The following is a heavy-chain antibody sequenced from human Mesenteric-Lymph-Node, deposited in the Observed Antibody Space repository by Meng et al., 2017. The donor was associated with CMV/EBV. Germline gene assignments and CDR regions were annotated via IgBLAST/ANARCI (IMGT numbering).Heavy chain of an antibody. J-gene: IGHJ4*02. CDR3: ARVHCSGGSCLFFDF. Sequence: SVKVSCKASGGTFSNYAISWVRQAPGHGLEWRGGIIPMSGTADYAQKFQGRVTITTDESTTTAYMELSSLRAEDTAVYYCARVHCSGGSCLFFDFWGQGTPVTVSS. D-gene: IGHD2-15*01. CDR1: GGTFSNYA. V-gene: IGHV1-69*05. CDR2: IIPMSGTA.